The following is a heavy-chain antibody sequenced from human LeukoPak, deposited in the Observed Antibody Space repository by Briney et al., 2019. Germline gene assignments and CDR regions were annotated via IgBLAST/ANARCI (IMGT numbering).Heavy chain of an antibody. V-gene: IGHV3-53*01. D-gene: IGHD6-13*01. CDR3: ARDKGLAAAGTGWFDP. Sequence: QPGGSLRLSCAASGFTVSSNYMSWVRQAPGKGLEWVSVIYSGGSTYYADSLKGRFTISRDNSKNTPYLQMNSLSAEDTAVYYCARDKGLAAAGTGWFDPWGQGTLVTVYS. CDR2: IYSGGST. CDR1: GFTVSSNY. J-gene: IGHJ5*02.